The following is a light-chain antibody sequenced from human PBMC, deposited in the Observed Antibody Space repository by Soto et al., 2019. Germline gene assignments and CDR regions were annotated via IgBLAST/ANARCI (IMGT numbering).Light chain of an antibody. V-gene: IGKV3-15*01. CDR1: QSVSSY. CDR2: RAS. J-gene: IGKJ4*01. Sequence: EIVMTQSPATLSMSPGERVTLSCRASQSVSSYLAWYQQKPGQAHRLIIYRASTGATGIPARFSGSGSGTECTITLISLQSEDFAVYYCKEYSKRPLSFGGGTKV. CDR3: KEYSKRPLS.